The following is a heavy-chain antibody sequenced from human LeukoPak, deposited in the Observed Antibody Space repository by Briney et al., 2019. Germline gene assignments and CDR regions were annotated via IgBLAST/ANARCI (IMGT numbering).Heavy chain of an antibody. D-gene: IGHD6-19*01. CDR1: GGSISSSSYY. V-gene: IGHV4-39*01. CDR3: ARQIFDIAVAGGLNWFDP. J-gene: IGHJ5*02. CDR2: IYYSGGT. Sequence: PSETLSLTCTVSGGSISSSSYYWGWIRQPPGKGLEWIGSIYYSGGTYYNPSLKSRVTMSVDTSKNQFSLKLSSVTAADTAVYYCARQIFDIAVAGGLNWFDPWGQGTLVTVSS.